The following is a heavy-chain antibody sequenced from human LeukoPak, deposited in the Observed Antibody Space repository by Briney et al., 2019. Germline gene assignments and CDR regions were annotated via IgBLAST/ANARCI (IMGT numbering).Heavy chain of an antibody. Sequence: ASVKVSCKASGGTFSSYAISWVRQAPGQGLEWMGGIIPIFATANYAQKFQGRVTMTRNTSISTAYMELSSLRSEDTAVYYCARGAGNWNDEGVDYWGQGTLVTVSS. CDR3: ARGAGNWNDEGVDY. V-gene: IGHV1-69*05. D-gene: IGHD1-1*01. CDR2: IIPIFATA. CDR1: GGTFSSYA. J-gene: IGHJ4*02.